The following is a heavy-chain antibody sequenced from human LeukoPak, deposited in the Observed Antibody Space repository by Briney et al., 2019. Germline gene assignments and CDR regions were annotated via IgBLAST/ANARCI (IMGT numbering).Heavy chain of an antibody. CDR2: ISGSGGST. D-gene: IGHD2-2*01. V-gene: IGHV3-23*01. CDR1: GFTFSSYA. J-gene: IGHJ6*02. CDR3: ARDQGIYCSSTSCYPGGDYYYGMDV. Sequence: GGSLRLSCAASGFTFSSYAMSWVRQAPGKGLEWVSAISGSGGSTYYADSVKGRFTISRDNSKNTLYLQMNSLRAEGTAVYYCARDQGIYCSSTSCYPGGDYYYGMDVWGQGTTVTVSS.